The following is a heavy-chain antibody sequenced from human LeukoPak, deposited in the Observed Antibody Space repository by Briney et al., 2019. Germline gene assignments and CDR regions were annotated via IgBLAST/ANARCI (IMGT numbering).Heavy chain of an antibody. V-gene: IGHV1-2*02. D-gene: IGHD5-24*01. CDR3: ARDRNEMATIEFSADLFGTPDYGMDV. J-gene: IGHJ6*02. CDR1: GYTFTGYY. Sequence: GASVKVSCKASGYTFTGYYMHWVRQAPGQGLEWMGWINPNSGGTNYAQKFQGRVTMTRDTSISTAYMELSRLRSDDTAVYYCARDRNEMATIEFSADLFGTPDYGMDVWGQGTTVTVSS. CDR2: INPNSGGT.